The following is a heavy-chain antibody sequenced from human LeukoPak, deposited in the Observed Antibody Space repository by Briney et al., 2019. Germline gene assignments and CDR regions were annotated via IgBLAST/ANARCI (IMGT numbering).Heavy chain of an antibody. Sequence: ASVTLSCNGSGYTFTGYYMHWVRQAPGQALEWMGWLNPNSGGTNYAQKYQGRVTMTRDTSISTAYMELSRLRSDDTAVYYCARDQGKDYYYYYYYMDVWGKGTTVTVSS. CDR2: LNPNSGGT. CDR1: GYTFTGYY. CDR3: ARDQGKDYYYYYYYMDV. D-gene: IGHD3-16*01. V-gene: IGHV1-2*02. J-gene: IGHJ6*03.